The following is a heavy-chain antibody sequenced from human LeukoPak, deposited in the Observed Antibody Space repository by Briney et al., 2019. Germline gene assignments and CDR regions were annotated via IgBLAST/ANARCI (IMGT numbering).Heavy chain of an antibody. CDR2: IYHSGST. CDR3: ARGLAAAANLFDY. V-gene: IGHV4-30-2*01. J-gene: IGHJ4*02. D-gene: IGHD6-25*01. Sequence: PSETLSLTCTVSGDSISSGGYYWSWIRQPPGKGLEWIGYIYHSGSTYYNPSLKSRVTISVDRSKNQFSLKLSSVTAADTAVYYCARGLAAAANLFDYWGQGTLVTVSS. CDR1: GDSISSGGYY.